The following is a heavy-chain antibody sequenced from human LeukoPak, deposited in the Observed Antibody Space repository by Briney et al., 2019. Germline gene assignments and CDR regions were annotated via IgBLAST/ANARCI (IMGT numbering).Heavy chain of an antibody. CDR3: ARRAYGDDSFDY. Sequence: GGSLRLSCAASGFTFRSYSMNWVRQAPGKGLEWISYITSGSSPIYYAGSVKGRFTIPRDNAKNSLYLQMNSLRDEDTAVYYCARRAYGDDSFDYWGQGTLVTVSS. J-gene: IGHJ4*02. CDR1: GFTFRSYS. CDR2: ITSGSSPI. D-gene: IGHD4-17*01. V-gene: IGHV3-48*02.